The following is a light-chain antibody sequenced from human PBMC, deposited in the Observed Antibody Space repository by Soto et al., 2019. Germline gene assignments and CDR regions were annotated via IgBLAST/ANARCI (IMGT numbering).Light chain of an antibody. CDR1: SSDVGGYDY. CDR2: NVR. Sequence: QSVLTQPASVSGSPGQSITISCTGTSSDVGGYDYVSWYQQYAGKAPKLTIYNVRNRPSGVSNRFSGSKSGNTASLTISGLQPEDEADYFCSSYTNSGTVLFGGGTKLNVL. V-gene: IGLV2-14*01. CDR3: SSYTNSGTVL. J-gene: IGLJ2*01.